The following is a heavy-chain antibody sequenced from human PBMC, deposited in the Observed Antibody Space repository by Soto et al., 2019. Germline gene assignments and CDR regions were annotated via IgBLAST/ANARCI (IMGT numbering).Heavy chain of an antibody. CDR3: ARDPAQNWFDP. J-gene: IGHJ5*02. CDR1: GGSISSGGYY. V-gene: IGHV4-31*03. CDR2: IYFSGSN. Sequence: QVQLQESGPGLVKPSQTLSLTCTVSGGSISSGGYYWSWIRQHPGKGLEWIGYIYFSGSNYYNPSLKSRVTRSVDTSKNQFSLKLSSVTAADTAVYYCARDPAQNWFDPWGQGTLVTVSS. D-gene: IGHD2-2*01.